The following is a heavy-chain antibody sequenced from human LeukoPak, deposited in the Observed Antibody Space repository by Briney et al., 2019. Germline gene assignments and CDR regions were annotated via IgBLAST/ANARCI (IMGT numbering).Heavy chain of an antibody. V-gene: IGHV3-74*01. CDR1: GFTFSSYW. CDR3: ATAGQGYMDV. J-gene: IGHJ6*03. D-gene: IGHD1-14*01. CDR2: INNDGSET. Sequence: GSLRLSCAASGFTFSSYWMHWVRQAPGKGLVWVSIINNDGSETRYADSVKGRFTISRDNAKNTLLLQMNSLRADDTAVYYCATAGQGYMDVWGKGTTVTVSS.